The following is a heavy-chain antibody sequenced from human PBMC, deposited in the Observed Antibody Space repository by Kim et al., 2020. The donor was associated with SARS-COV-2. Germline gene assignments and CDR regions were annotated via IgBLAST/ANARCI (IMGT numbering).Heavy chain of an antibody. CDR2: ISSSGSTI. J-gene: IGHJ6*02. CDR3: ARERQGINYYYYYGMDV. Sequence: GGSLRLSCAASRFTFSSYEMNWVRQAPGKGLEWVSYISSSGSTIYYADSVKGRFTISRDNAKNSLYLQMNSLRAEDTAVYYCARERQGINYYYYYGMDVWGQGTTVTVSS. CDR1: RFTFSSYE. V-gene: IGHV3-48*03.